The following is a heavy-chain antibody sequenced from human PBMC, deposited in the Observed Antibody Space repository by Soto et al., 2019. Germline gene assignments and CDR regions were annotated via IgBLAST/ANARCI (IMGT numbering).Heavy chain of an antibody. CDR3: ARGVYGDYGDYFDY. Sequence: QVQLQESGPGLVKPSETLSLTCTVSGGSVSSGSYYWSWIRQPPGKGLEWIGYIYYSGSTNYNPSHKSRVTISVDTSNNQFSLKLSSVTAADTAVYYCARGVYGDYGDYFDYWGQGTLVTVSS. CDR1: GGSVSSGSYY. V-gene: IGHV4-61*01. D-gene: IGHD4-17*01. CDR2: IYYSGST. J-gene: IGHJ4*02.